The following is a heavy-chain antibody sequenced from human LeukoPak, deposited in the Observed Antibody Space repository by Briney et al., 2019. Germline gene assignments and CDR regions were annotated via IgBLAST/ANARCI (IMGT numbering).Heavy chain of an antibody. CDR2: IKQDGSEK. V-gene: IGHV3-7*01. CDR3: ARDFIRGDFDY. CDR1: GFTFSSYW. J-gene: IGHJ4*02. D-gene: IGHD3-16*01. Sequence: PGGSLRPSCAASGFTFSSYWMSWVRQAPGKGLEWVANIKQDGSEKYYVDSVKGRFTISRDNAKNSLYLQMNSLRAEDTAVYYCARDFIRGDFDYWGQGTLVTVSS.